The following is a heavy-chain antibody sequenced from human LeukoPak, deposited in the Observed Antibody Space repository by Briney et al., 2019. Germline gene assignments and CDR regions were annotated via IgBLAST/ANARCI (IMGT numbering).Heavy chain of an antibody. CDR3: ARHRRFGDLSSYNYGMTS. J-gene: IGHJ6*04. V-gene: IGHV4-34*01. Sequence: SETLSLTCAVYGGSFSGYYWSWIRQPPGKGLEWIGEINHSGSTNHNPPLKSRVTISVDTSKDQFSLKLTSVTASDTAVYYCARHRRFGDLSSYNYGMTSGAKGPRSPSPQ. D-gene: IGHD3-10*01. CDR1: GGSFSGYY. CDR2: INHSGST.